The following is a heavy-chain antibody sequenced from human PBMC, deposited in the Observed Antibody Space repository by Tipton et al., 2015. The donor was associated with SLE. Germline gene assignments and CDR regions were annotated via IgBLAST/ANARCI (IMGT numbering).Heavy chain of an antibody. CDR1: GFTVSNNH. CDR2: IYSGGST. D-gene: IGHD3-22*01. CDR3: ARGYDSSGYYGY. J-gene: IGHJ4*02. V-gene: IGHV3-53*01. Sequence: SLRLSCAASGFTVSNNHMSWVRQAPGKGLEWVSVIYSGGSTHYADSVKGRFTISRDNYKNTLYLQMNSLRAEDTAVYYCARGYDSSGYYGYWGQGTLVTVSS.